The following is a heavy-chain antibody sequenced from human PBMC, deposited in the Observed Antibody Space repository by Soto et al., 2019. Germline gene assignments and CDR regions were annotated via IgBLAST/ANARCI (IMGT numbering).Heavy chain of an antibody. CDR3: ARDQGYDSSGYHYYYGMDV. J-gene: IGHJ6*02. V-gene: IGHV1-69*13. CDR1: GGTFSSYA. D-gene: IGHD3-22*01. CDR2: IIPIFGTA. Sequence: SVKVSCKASGGTFSSYAISWVRQAPGQGLEWMGGIIPIFGTANYAQKFQGRVTITADESASTAYMELSSLRSEDTAVYYCARDQGYDSSGYHYYYGMDVWGQGTTVTVSS.